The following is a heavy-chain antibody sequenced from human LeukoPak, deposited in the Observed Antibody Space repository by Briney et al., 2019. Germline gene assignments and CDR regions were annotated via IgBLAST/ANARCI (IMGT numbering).Heavy chain of an antibody. D-gene: IGHD5-18*01. Sequence: GSLRLSCAASGFTFSDYYMSWLRQAPGKGLECIGEINHSGSTNYNPSLKSRVTISVDTSKNQFSLKLSSVTAADTAVYYCAREGYSYGPFDYWGQGTLVTVSS. CDR3: AREGYSYGPFDY. V-gene: IGHV4-34*01. CDR2: INHSGST. CDR1: GFTFSDYY. J-gene: IGHJ4*02.